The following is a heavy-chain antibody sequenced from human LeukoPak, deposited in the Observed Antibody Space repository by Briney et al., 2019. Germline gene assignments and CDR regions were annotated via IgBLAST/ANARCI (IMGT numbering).Heavy chain of an antibody. J-gene: IGHJ3*02. CDR2: IYYSGST. CDR3: ARALSSIANAFDI. D-gene: IGHD6-6*01. Sequence: SETLSLTCTVSGGSVSSGTYYWSWIRQPPGKGLEWIGYIYYSGSTNYNPSLKSRVTISVDTSKNQFSLKLTSVTAADTAVYYCARALSSIANAFDIWGQGTMVTVSS. V-gene: IGHV4-61*01. CDR1: GGSVSSGTYY.